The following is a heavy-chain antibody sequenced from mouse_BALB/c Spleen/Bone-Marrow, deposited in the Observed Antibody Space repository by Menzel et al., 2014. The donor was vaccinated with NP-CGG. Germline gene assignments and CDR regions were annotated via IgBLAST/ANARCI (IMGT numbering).Heavy chain of an antibody. Sequence: EVQVVESGGGLVRPGGSLKLSCAASGFDFSSYWMNWVRQAPGKGLEWIGEINPDSSTTNYTPSLKDKFIISRDNAKNTLYLQMSKVRSEDTALYYCARLHYYGYGAYWGQGTLVTVSA. CDR1: GFDFSSYW. CDR2: INPDSSTT. CDR3: ARLHYYGYGAY. V-gene: IGHV4-1*02. J-gene: IGHJ3*01. D-gene: IGHD1-2*01.